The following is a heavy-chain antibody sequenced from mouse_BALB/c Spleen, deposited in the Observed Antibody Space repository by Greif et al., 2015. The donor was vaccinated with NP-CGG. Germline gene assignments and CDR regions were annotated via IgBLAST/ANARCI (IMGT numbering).Heavy chain of an antibody. D-gene: IGHD2-10*02. V-gene: IGHV2-2*02. Sequence: VKLVESGPGLVQPSQSLSITCTVSGFSLTSYGVHWVRQSPGKGLEWLGVIWSGGSTDYNAAFISRLSISKANSKSXVFFKMNSLQANDTAIYYCARKYGNYYAMDYWGQGTSVTVSS. J-gene: IGHJ4*01. CDR2: IWSGGST. CDR1: GFSLTSYG. CDR3: ARKYGNYYAMDY.